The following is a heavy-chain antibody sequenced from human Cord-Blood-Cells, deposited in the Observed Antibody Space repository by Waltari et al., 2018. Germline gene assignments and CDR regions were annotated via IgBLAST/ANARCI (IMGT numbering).Heavy chain of an antibody. J-gene: IGHJ5*02. CDR3: ARHYYYDSSGYYYWFDP. V-gene: IGHV4-34*01. Sequence: QVQLQQWGAGLLKPSETLSLTCAVYGGSFSGYYWSWLRQPPGKGREWIGEINHSGSTNYNPSLKSRVTISVDTSKNQFSLKLSSVTAADTAVYYCARHYYYDSSGYYYWFDPWGQGTLVTVSS. CDR1: GGSFSGYY. CDR2: INHSGST. D-gene: IGHD3-22*01.